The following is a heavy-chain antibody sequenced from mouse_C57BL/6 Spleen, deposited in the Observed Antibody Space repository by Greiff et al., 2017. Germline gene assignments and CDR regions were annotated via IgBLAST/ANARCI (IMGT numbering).Heavy chain of an antibody. CDR3: ARDRLGRGDY. J-gene: IGHJ2*01. CDR1: GYSITSGYY. CDR2: ISYDGSN. V-gene: IGHV3-6*01. Sequence: EVQLQQSGPGLVKPSQSLSLTCSVTGYSITSGYYWNWIRQFPGNKLEWMGYISYDGSNNYNPSLKNRISITRDTSKNQFFLKLNSVTTEDTATYYCARDRLGRGDYWGQGTTLTVSS. D-gene: IGHD4-1*01.